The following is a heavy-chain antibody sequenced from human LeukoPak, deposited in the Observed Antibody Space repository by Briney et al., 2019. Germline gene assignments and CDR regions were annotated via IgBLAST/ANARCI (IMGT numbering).Heavy chain of an antibody. CDR3: ARDRAVEVYYYGMDV. J-gene: IGHJ6*02. Sequence: GGSLRLSCAASGFNSGNYWMSWVRQAPGKGLEWVSVIYSGGSTYYADSVKGRFTISRDNSKNTLYLQMNSLRAEDTAVYYCARDRAVEVYYYGMDVWGQGTTVTVSS. D-gene: IGHD6-19*01. CDR2: IYSGGST. CDR1: GFNSGNYW. V-gene: IGHV3-66*01.